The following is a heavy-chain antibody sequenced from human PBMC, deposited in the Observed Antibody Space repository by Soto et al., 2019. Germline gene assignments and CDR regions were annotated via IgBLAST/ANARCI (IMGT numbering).Heavy chain of an antibody. J-gene: IGHJ6*02. V-gene: IGHV4-30-4*01. CDR1: GASIRSTDYY. CDR2: VYYTGST. Sequence: PSETLSLTCTVSGASIRSTDYYWSWIRQAPGKGLEWIGYVYYTGSTYYNPSLMSRLTISVDTSKNQFSLKLTSVTAAETAVYYCARDLWVEPELYYYGMDVWGQGTTVTVSS. CDR3: ARDLWVEPELYYYGMDV. D-gene: IGHD1-1*01.